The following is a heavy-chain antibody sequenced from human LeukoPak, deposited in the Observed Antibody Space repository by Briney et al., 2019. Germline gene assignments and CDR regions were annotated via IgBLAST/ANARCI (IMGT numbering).Heavy chain of an antibody. CDR1: GFTFSDYY. Sequence: GGSLRLSCAASGFTFSDYYMSRIRQAPGKGLEWVSYISSSGSTIYYADSVKGRFTISRDNAKNSLYLQMNSLRAEDTAVYYCARARCSSTSCYLVGGDDAFDIWGQGTMVTVSS. J-gene: IGHJ3*02. CDR2: ISSSGSTI. D-gene: IGHD2-2*01. V-gene: IGHV3-11*01. CDR3: ARARCSSTSCYLVGGDDAFDI.